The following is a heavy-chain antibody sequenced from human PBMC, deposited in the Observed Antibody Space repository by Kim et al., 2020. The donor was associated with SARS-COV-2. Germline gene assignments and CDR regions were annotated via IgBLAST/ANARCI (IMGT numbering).Heavy chain of an antibody. CDR3: AKDPIGGIEESTWSRGYFDY. CDR2: IRGRGATT. D-gene: IGHD3-16*01. CDR1: GFTFSSYA. V-gene: IGHV3-23*01. Sequence: GGSLRLSCAASGFTFSSYAMNWVRQAPGKGLGWVSTIRGRGATTYYADSVKGRFTISRDNSKNTLYLQMNSLRAEDTAVYYCAKDPIGGIEESTWSRGYFDYWGQGTLVTVSS. J-gene: IGHJ4*02.